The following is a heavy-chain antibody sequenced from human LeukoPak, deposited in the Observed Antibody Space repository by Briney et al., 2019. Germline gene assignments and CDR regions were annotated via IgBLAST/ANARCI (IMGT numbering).Heavy chain of an antibody. CDR3: ARGDTAMVLSWFDP. CDR1: GYTFTTYA. V-gene: IGHV1-3*01. J-gene: IGHJ5*02. D-gene: IGHD5-18*01. CDR2: INGDNGNT. Sequence: GASVKVSCKASGYTFTTYAMHWVRQAPGQRLEWMGWINGDNGNTKYSQKFQGRVTITRDTSASTAYMELSSLRSEDTAVYYCARGDTAMVLSWFDPWGQGTLVTVSS.